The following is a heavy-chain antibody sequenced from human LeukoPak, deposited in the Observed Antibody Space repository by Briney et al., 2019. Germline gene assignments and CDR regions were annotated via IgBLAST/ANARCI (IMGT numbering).Heavy chain of an antibody. V-gene: IGHV3-30*04. CDR3: ARISSFYSFDY. J-gene: IGHJ4*02. CDR1: GFTFSYYT. CDR2: ISHDGSDK. Sequence: AGGSLRLSCAASGFTFSYYTIYWVRQAPGKGLEWVAFISHDGSDKYYADSVKGRFIISRDNSKNTLFLQMNSLRDDDTAVYSCARISSFYSFDYWGQGTLVTVSS.